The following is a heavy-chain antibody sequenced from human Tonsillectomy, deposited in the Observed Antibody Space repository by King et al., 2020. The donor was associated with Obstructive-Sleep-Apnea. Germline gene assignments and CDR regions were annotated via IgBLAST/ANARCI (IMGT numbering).Heavy chain of an antibody. V-gene: IGHV3-21*01. CDR2: ISSSSSYI. CDR3: ARGDYDILTGYYNVEPYYYYYGMDV. CDR1: GFNFSTYS. J-gene: IGHJ6*02. Sequence: VQLVESGGGLVKPGGSLRLSCVASGFNFSTYSMNWVRQAPGKGLEWVSSISSSSSYIYYADSLKGRITISRDNAKNSLYLQMNSLRAEDTAVYYCARGDYDILTGYYNVEPYYYYYGMDVWGQGTTVTVSS. D-gene: IGHD3-9*01.